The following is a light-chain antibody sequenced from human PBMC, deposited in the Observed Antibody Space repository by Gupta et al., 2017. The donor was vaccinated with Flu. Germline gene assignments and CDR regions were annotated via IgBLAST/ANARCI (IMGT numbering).Light chain of an antibody. CDR2: LAS. J-gene: IGKJ4*01. Sequence: VTPGESASISCKSSQSLLHANGRNYLYWYVQKPGRSPHLLSYLASKRAAVVSNRFSGSGAGAEFTFISSRVEAEDVVVYYSIEGIHSVTFGGGTKVDMK. CDR1: QSLLHANGRNY. V-gene: IGKV2-28*01. CDR3: IEGIHSVT.